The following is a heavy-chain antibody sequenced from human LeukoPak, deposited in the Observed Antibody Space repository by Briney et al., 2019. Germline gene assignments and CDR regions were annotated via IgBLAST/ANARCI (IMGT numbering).Heavy chain of an antibody. Sequence: ASVKVSCKASGYTFTGYYMHWVRQAPGQGLEWMGWINPNSGGTNYAQKFQGRVTMTRDTSISTAYMELSRLRSDDTAVYYCARGYSSGPVSYAFDIWGQGTMVTVSS. CDR2: INPNSGGT. J-gene: IGHJ3*02. D-gene: IGHD6-19*01. CDR3: ARGYSSGPVSYAFDI. CDR1: GYTFTGYY. V-gene: IGHV1-2*02.